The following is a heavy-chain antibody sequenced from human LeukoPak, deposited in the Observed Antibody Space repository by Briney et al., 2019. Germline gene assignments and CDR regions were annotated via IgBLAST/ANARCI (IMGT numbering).Heavy chain of an antibody. CDR1: GYTLTELS. V-gene: IGHV1-24*01. J-gene: IGHJ4*02. CDR3: ATAPRYYYDSSGYPTYYFDY. Sequence: EASVKVSCKVSGYTLTELSMHWVRQAPGKGLEWMGGFDPEDGETVYAQKFQGRVTMTEDTSTDTAYMELSSLRPEDTAVYYCATAPRYYYDSSGYPTYYFDYWGQGTLVTVSS. D-gene: IGHD3-22*01. CDR2: FDPEDGET.